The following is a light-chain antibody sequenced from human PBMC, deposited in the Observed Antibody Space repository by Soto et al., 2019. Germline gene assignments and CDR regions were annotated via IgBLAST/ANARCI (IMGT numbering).Light chain of an antibody. Sequence: QSVLTQPASVSGSPGQSITISCTGTSSDVGGYNYVSWYQQHPSKAPKLMIYYVSNRPSGISNRFSGSKSGNTASLTISGLQAVDEANNNRSSYTSSSIVFGTGTKITVL. J-gene: IGLJ1*01. CDR1: SSDVGGYNY. CDR2: YVS. V-gene: IGLV2-14*01. CDR3: SSYTSSSIV.